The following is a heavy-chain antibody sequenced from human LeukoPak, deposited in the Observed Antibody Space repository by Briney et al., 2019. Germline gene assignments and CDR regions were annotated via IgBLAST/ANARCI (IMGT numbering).Heavy chain of an antibody. CDR3: ARDLCSGGSCYGKTFDY. V-gene: IGHV3-21*01. CDR2: ISSSSSYI. Sequence: PGGSLRLSCTASGFTFGDYPMSWIRQAPGKGLEWVSSISSSSSYIYYADSVKGRFTISRDNAKNSLYLQMNSLRAEDTAVYYCARDLCSGGSCYGKTFDYWGQGTLVTVSS. J-gene: IGHJ4*02. D-gene: IGHD2-15*01. CDR1: GFTFGDYP.